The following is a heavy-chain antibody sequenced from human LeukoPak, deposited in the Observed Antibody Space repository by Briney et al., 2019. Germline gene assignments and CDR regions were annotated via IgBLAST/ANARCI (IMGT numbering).Heavy chain of an antibody. D-gene: IGHD3-16*01. CDR1: GFTFSSYW. Sequence: SGGSLRLTCAASGFTFSSYWMSWVRQAPGKGLEWVSYISSSGSTIYYADSVKGRFTISRDNAKNSLYLQMNSLRAEDTAVYYCARDWGSRPYDSHFDYWGQGTLVTVSS. CDR3: ARDWGSRPYDSHFDY. CDR2: ISSSGSTI. V-gene: IGHV3-48*04. J-gene: IGHJ4*02.